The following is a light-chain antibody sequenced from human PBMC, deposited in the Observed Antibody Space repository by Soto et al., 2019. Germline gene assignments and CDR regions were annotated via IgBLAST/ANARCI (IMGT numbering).Light chain of an antibody. Sequence: EIVLTQSPGTPSLSPGERATLSCRASQSVSSSSLAWYQQKPGQAPRLLLYDASSRATGIPVRFSGSGSETDFTLTITRLEPEDFAVYYCQQYSSSRTFGQGTKVDIK. CDR1: QSVSSSS. CDR2: DAS. CDR3: QQYSSSRT. J-gene: IGKJ1*01. V-gene: IGKV3-20*01.